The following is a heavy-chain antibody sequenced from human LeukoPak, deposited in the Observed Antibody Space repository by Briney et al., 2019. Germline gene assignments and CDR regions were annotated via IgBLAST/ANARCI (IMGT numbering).Heavy chain of an antibody. Sequence: ASVKVSCKASGYTFTTYYMHCVRQAPGQGLINPSGGSTSYAQKFQGRVTMTRDTSTSTIYMELSSLRSEDTAVYYCARDGRYCGSTSCRLNWFDPWGQGTLVTVSS. CDR3: ARDGRYCGSTSCRLNWFDP. V-gene: IGHV1-46*01. J-gene: IGHJ5*02. CDR1: GYTFTTYY. D-gene: IGHD2-2*01. CDR2: INPSGGST.